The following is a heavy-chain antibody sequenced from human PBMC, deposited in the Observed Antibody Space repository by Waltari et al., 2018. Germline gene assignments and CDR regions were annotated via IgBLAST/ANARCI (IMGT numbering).Heavy chain of an antibody. CDR3: AETAVAGTVDY. V-gene: IGHV1-18*01. CDR2: ISADNGNT. J-gene: IGHJ4*02. CDR1: GYTFTSYG. Sequence: QVQLVQSGAEVKKPGASVKVYCKASGYTFTSYGISWVRPAPVQGLEWMGWISADNGNTNYAQKLQGRVTMTTDTSTSTAYMELRSLRSDDTAVYYCAETAVAGTVDYWGQGTLVTVSS. D-gene: IGHD6-19*01.